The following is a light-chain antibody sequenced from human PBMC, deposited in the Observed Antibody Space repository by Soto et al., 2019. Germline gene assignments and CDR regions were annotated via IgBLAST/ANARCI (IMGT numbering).Light chain of an antibody. CDR1: QSVSSYY. V-gene: IGKV3-20*01. Sequence: EIVLTQSPGTLSLSPGERATLSCRASQSVSSYYLAWYQQKPGQAPRLLIYGASSRATGIPDRFSGSGSGTDFTLTISRLEPEDFAVYYCHQYGSSPRAFGQGTKVEVK. CDR2: GAS. J-gene: IGKJ1*01. CDR3: HQYGSSPRA.